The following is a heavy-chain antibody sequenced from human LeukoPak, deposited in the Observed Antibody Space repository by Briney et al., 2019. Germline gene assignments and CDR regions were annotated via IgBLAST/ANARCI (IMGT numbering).Heavy chain of an antibody. J-gene: IGHJ3*02. CDR3: TRTIEGAFDI. CDR2: IRSKAYGGTT. Sequence: GGSLRLSCTVSGFTFGDYAMSWVRQAPGKGLEWVGFIRSKAYGGTTEYAASVKGRLTISRDDSKSIAYLQMNSLKTEDTAVYYCTRTIEGAFDIWGQGTMVTVSS. CDR1: GFTFGDYA. D-gene: IGHD5-24*01. V-gene: IGHV3-49*04.